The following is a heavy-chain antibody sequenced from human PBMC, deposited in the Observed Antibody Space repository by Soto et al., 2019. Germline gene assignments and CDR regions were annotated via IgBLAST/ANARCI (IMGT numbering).Heavy chain of an antibody. V-gene: IGHV3-30-3*01. J-gene: IGHJ6*02. CDR1: GFTFSSYA. D-gene: IGHD2-15*01. CDR2: ISYDGSNK. CDR3: ARDRYCSGGSCYVYYYGMDV. Sequence: QVQLVESGGGVVQPGRSLRLSCAASGFTFSSYAMHWVRQAPGKGLERVAVISYDGSNKYYADSVKGRFTISRDNSKNTLYLQMNSLRAEDTAVYYCARDRYCSGGSCYVYYYGMDVWGQGTTVTVSS.